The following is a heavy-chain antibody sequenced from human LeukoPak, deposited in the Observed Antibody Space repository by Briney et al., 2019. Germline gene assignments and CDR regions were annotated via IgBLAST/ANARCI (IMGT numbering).Heavy chain of an antibody. V-gene: IGHV1-18*04. CDR3: ARKKYNWNDYYYYMDV. CDR1: GYTFTSYG. Sequence: ASVKVSCKASGYTFTSYGITWVRQAPGQGLEWVGWISAYNGNTNYEQKLQGRVTMTRNTSISTAYMELSSLRSEDTAVYYCARKKYNWNDYYYYMDVWGKGTTVTISS. D-gene: IGHD1-1*01. J-gene: IGHJ6*03. CDR2: ISAYNGNT.